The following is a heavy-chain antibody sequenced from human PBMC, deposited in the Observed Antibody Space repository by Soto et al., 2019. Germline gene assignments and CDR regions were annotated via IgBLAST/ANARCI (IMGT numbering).Heavy chain of an antibody. CDR3: ARVPFSGYLMEVGAFDI. D-gene: IGHD3-22*01. CDR1: GGSISSGGYY. J-gene: IGHJ3*02. Sequence: QVQLQESGPGLVKPSQTLSLTCTVSGGSISSGGYYWSWIRQHPGKGLEWIGYIYYSGSTYYNPSLKIRVTISVDTSKNQFSLKLSSVTAADTAVYYCARVPFSGYLMEVGAFDIWGQGTMVTVSS. CDR2: IYYSGST. V-gene: IGHV4-31*03.